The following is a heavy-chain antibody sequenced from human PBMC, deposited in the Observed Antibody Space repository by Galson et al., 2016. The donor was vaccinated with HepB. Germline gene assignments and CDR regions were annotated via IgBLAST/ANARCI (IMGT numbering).Heavy chain of an antibody. J-gene: IGHJ4*02. CDR3: ALITMVRGETPDY. V-gene: IGHV7-4-1*02. D-gene: IGHD3-10*01. CDR1: GYTFTKYT. CDR2: INTNTGNP. Sequence: SVKVSCKASGYTFTKYTLNWVRQAPGQGLEWMGGINTNTGNPTYAQGFPGRFVFSLDTSVSTAYLQISSLKAEDTAVYFCALITMVRGETPDYWGQGTLVTASS.